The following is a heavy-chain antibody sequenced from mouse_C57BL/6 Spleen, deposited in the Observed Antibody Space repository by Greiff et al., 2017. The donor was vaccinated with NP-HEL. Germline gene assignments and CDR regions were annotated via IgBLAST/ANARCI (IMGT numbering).Heavy chain of an antibody. J-gene: IGHJ2*01. CDR1: GYTFTSYW. D-gene: IGHD3-2*02. Sequence: QVQLQQPGTELVKPGASVKLSCKASGYTFTSYWMHWVKQRPGQGLEWIGNINPSNGGTNYNEKFKSKTTLTVDKSSSTAYMQLSSLTAKDSSVYYCARWTAQATYDYWGHGTTLTVSS. CDR3: ARWTAQATYDY. CDR2: INPSNGGT. V-gene: IGHV1-53*01.